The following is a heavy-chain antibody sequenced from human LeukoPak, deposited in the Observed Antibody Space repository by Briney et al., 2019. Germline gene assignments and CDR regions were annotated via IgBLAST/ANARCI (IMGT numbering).Heavy chain of an antibody. D-gene: IGHD3-3*01. CDR3: AKDGGGIFGVVITTYFDY. J-gene: IGHJ4*02. CDR1: GFTFSSYA. Sequence: AGGSLRLSCAASGFTFSSYAMSWVRQAPGKGLEWVSAISGSGGSTYYADSVKGRFTISRDNSKNTLYLQMNSLRAEDTAVYYCAKDGGGIFGVVITTYFDYWGQGTLVTVSS. CDR2: ISGSGGST. V-gene: IGHV3-23*01.